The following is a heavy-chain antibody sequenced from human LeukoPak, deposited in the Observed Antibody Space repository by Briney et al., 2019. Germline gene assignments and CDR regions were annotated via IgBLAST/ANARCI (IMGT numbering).Heavy chain of an antibody. CDR2: TYYRSKWYN. J-gene: IGHJ6*02. V-gene: IGHV6-1*01. D-gene: IGHD3-16*01. CDR3: ARGAGGVRYYYYGMDV. Sequence: SQTLSLTCAISGDSVSSNSAAWNWIRQSPSRGLEWLGRTYYRSKWYNDHAVSVKSRITINPDTSKNQFSLQLNSVTPEDTAVYYCARGAGGVRYYYYGMDVWGQGTTVTVSS. CDR1: GDSVSSNSAA.